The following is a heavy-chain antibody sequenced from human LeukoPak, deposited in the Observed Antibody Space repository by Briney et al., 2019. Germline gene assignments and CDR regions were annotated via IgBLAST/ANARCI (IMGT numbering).Heavy chain of an antibody. D-gene: IGHD2-21*01. V-gene: IGHV4-59*01. CDR3: ARLAHCFSSHCLDDY. Sequence: SETLSLTCTVSGGSISSYYWSWLRQPPGKGLEYIGYIYYTGSTNYNPSLKSRVTISLDTSKNQFSLRLSSVTAADTAVYYCARLAHCFSSHCLDDYWGRGTLVTVPS. J-gene: IGHJ4*02. CDR1: GGSISSYY. CDR2: IYYTGST.